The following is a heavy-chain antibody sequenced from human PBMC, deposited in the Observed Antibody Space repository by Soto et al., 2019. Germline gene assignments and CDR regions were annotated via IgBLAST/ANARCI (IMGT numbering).Heavy chain of an antibody. CDR3: ARESGYSYGYASYLYYGMDV. CDR1: GGSFSGYY. CDR2: INHSGST. J-gene: IGHJ6*02. V-gene: IGHV4-34*01. Sequence: KASETLSLTCAVYGGSFSGYYWSWIRQPPGKGLEWIGEINHSGSTNYNPSLKSRVTISVDTSKNQFSLKLSSVTAADTAVYYCARESGYSYGYASYLYYGMDVWGQGTTVTVSS. D-gene: IGHD5-18*01.